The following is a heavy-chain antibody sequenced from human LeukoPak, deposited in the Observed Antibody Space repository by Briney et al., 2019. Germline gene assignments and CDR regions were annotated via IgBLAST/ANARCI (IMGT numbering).Heavy chain of an antibody. J-gene: IGHJ4*02. D-gene: IGHD1-1*01. CDR1: GYSFTSYW. Sequence: GESLKISCKGSGYSFTSYWLGWVRQMPGKGLEWIGIIYPGDSDTRYSPSFQGQVTMSADKSINTAYLQWSSLKASDTAMYYCARMLGTPLDYWGQGTLVTVSS. V-gene: IGHV5-51*01. CDR2: IYPGDSDT. CDR3: ARMLGTPLDY.